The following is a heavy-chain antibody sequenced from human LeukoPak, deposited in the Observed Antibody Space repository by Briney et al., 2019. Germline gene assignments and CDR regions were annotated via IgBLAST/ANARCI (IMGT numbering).Heavy chain of an antibody. V-gene: IGHV7-4-1*02. Sequence: ASVKVSCKASGYTLTSYAMIWVRQAPGQGLEWMGWINTNTGNPTYAQGFTGRFVFSLDTSVSTAYLQISSLKAEDTAVYYCARGQPGIAVAGTLDYWGQGTLVTVSS. J-gene: IGHJ4*02. CDR2: INTNTGNP. D-gene: IGHD6-13*01. CDR3: ARGQPGIAVAGTLDY. CDR1: GYTLTSYA.